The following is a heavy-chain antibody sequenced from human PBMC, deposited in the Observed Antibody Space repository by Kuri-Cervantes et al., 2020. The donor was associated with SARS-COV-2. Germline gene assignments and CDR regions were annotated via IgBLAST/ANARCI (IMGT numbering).Heavy chain of an antibody. CDR1: GFTFSSYW. CDR2: IKQDGSEK. V-gene: IGHV3-7*01. J-gene: IGHJ3*02. CDR3: ARVSSSSSPAFDI. D-gene: IGHD6-6*01. Sequence: ETLSLTCAASGFTFSSYWMSRVRQAPGKGLEWVANIKQDGSEKYYVDSVKGQFTISRDNAKNSLYLQMNSLRAEDTAVYYCARVSSSSSPAFDIWGQGTMVTVSS.